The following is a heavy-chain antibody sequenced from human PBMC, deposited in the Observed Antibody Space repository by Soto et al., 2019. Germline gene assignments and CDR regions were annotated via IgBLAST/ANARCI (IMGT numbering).Heavy chain of an antibody. V-gene: IGHV4-31*03. CDR2: IYYSGST. J-gene: IGHJ4*02. D-gene: IGHD3-22*01. Sequence: SETLSLTCTVSGGSISSGGYYWSWLRQHPGKGLEWIRYIYYSGSTYYNPSLKRRVTISVDTSKNQFSLKLSSVTAADTAVYYCARESADYDSSGYDDYWGQGTLVT. CDR1: GGSISSGGYY. CDR3: ARESADYDSSGYDDY.